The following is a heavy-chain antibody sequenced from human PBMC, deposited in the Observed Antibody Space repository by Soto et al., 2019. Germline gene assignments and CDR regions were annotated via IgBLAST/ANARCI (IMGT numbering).Heavy chain of an antibody. CDR3: ARDREYSGFYYGMDV. CDR1: GFTFSRNA. CDR2: ISFDGNNQ. V-gene: IGHV3-30-3*01. D-gene: IGHD5-12*01. Sequence: GGSLRLSCEASGFTFSRNAMHWVRQAPGKGLEWVAVISFDGNNQCYTDSVKGRFTISRDNSKNTLDLQMNSLRREDTAVYYCARDREYSGFYYGMDVWGQGTTVTVSS. J-gene: IGHJ6*02.